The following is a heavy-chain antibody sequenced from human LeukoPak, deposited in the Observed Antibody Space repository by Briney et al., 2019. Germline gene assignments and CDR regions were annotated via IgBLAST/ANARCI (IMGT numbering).Heavy chain of an antibody. V-gene: IGHV3-9*03. CDR2: ISWNSGSI. J-gene: IGHJ4*02. Sequence: GGSLRLSCAASGFTFDDYAMHWVRQAPGKGLEWVSGISWNSGSIGYADSVKGRFTISRDNAKNSLYLQMNSLRAEDMALYYCARGTIPASYFDYWGQGTLVTVSS. CDR1: GFTFDDYA. D-gene: IGHD1/OR15-1a*01. CDR3: ARGTIPASYFDY.